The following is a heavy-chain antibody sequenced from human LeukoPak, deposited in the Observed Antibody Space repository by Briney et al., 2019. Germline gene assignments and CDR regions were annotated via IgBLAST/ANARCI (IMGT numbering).Heavy chain of an antibody. CDR3: ARRRPNYYDSSGYFDY. V-gene: IGHV4-4*07. J-gene: IGHJ4*02. CDR1: GASISSYY. CDR2: IYTSGST. D-gene: IGHD3-22*01. Sequence: PSETLSLTCIVSGASISSYYWSWIRQPAGKGLEWIGRIYTSGSTNYNPSLKSRVTISVDTSKNQFSLKLSSVTAADTAVYYCARRRPNYYDSSGYFDYWGQGTLVTVSS.